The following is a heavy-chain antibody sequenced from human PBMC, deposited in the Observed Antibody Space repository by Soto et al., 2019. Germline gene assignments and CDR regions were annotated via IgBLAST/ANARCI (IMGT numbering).Heavy chain of an antibody. CDR2: INPNSGGT. Sequence: ASVKVSCKASGYTFTGYYMHWVRQAPGQGLEWMGWINPNSGGTNYAQKFQGRVTMTRDTSISTAYMELSRLRTADTAVYYCARDHDILSGYLGYYYGMDVWGQGTTLPVSS. J-gene: IGHJ6*02. D-gene: IGHD3-9*01. CDR3: ARDHDILSGYLGYYYGMDV. CDR1: GYTFTGYY. V-gene: IGHV1-2*02.